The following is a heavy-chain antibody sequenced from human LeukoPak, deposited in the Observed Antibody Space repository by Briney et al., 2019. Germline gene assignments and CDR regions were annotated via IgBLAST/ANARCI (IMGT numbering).Heavy chain of an antibody. V-gene: IGHV1-8*01. Sequence: GASVKVSCKASGYTFTSYDINWVRQATGQGLEWMGWMNPNSGNTGYAQKFQGRVTMTRNTSISTAYMELSSLRSEDTAVYYCARGARDILTGYYMYGMDVWGQGTTVTVSS. J-gene: IGHJ6*02. CDR1: GYTFTSYD. CDR3: ARGARDILTGYYMYGMDV. CDR2: MNPNSGNT. D-gene: IGHD3-9*01.